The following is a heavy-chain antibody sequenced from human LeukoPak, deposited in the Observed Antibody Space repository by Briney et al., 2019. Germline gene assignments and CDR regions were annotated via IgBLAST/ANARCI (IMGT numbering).Heavy chain of an antibody. CDR3: ATETNGRHYDY. D-gene: IGHD1-14*01. Sequence: GGSLRLSCTASGLTFSTSGFNWVRQAPGKGLEWVASIGPPGSDRYHAGSIKGRFTISRDNANNFLYLQMNSLRAEDTAVYYCATETNGRHYDYWGQGTLLTVSS. J-gene: IGHJ4*02. CDR2: IGPPGSDR. CDR1: GLTFSTSG. V-gene: IGHV3-21*06.